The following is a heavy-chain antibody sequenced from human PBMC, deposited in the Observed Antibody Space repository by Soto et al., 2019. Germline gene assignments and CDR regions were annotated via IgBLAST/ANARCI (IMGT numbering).Heavy chain of an antibody. Sequence: GGSRRLPCAASGFTVSSKYMIWVRHAPEKGLEWVPLIQSGGTTYYADSVKGRFTISRDTFENTLHLQMDSLRFEYTAVYYCARDDVLCDGGRCYGISLDVWGKGTTGTVS. CDR2: IQSGGTT. J-gene: IGHJ6*03. CDR1: GFTVSSKY. D-gene: IGHD2-15*01. V-gene: IGHV3-66*01. CDR3: ARDDVLCDGGRCYGISLDV.